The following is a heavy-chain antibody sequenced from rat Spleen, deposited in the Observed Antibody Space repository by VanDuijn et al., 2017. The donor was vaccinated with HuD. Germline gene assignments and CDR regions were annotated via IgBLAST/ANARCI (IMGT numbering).Heavy chain of an antibody. J-gene: IGHJ2*01. CDR3: AKVLGGNFDY. CDR2: ISTGGGNT. D-gene: IGHD1-5*01. CDR1: GFTFSNYY. V-gene: IGHV5-25*01. Sequence: EVQLVESGGGLVQPGRSLKLSCAASGFTFSNYYMAWVRQAPTKGLEWVASISTGGGNTYYRDSVKGRFTISRDDAKNTLYLQMDSLRSEDTATYYCAKVLGGNFDYWGQGVMVTVSS.